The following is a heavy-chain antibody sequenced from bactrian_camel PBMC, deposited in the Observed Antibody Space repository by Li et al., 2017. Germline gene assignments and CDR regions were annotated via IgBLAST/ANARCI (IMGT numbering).Heavy chain of an antibody. V-gene: IGHV3S53*01. J-gene: IGHJ6*01. CDR1: RYTNTLNC. CDR3: AAIIGALAPRGCMDLTDSPLSTSGF. Sequence: HVQLVESGGGSVQAGGSLRLTCAAPRYTNTLNCMGWFRQAPGKEREGVATSCHGGENTNYADSVKGRFTISHDSAKNTVYLQMNSLKPEDTAMYYCAAIIGALAPRGCMDLTDSPLSTSGFWGQGTQVTVS. D-gene: IGHD2*01. CDR2: SCHGGENT.